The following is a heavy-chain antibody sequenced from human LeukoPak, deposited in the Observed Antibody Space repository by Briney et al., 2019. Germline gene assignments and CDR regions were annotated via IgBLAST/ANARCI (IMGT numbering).Heavy chain of an antibody. CDR2: IIPIFGTA. CDR3: AREAGYSSGWDY. CDR1: VCTFITYA. V-gene: IGHV1-69*05. D-gene: IGHD6-19*01. J-gene: IGHJ4*02. Sequence: SVTVSCTPSVCTFITYAISWVRQAPGQGLEWMGGIIPIFGTANYAHKFQGRVTITTDESTSTAYMELSSLRSEDTAVYYCAREAGYSSGWDYWGQGTLVTVSS.